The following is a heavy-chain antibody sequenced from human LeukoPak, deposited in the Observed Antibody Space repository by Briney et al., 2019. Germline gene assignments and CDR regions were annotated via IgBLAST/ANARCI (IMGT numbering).Heavy chain of an antibody. CDR1: GYTFTGYY. V-gene: IGHV1-2*02. J-gene: IGHJ4*02. CDR3: ARGVVLRYFDWLLHFDY. CDR2: INPNRGGT. Sequence: ASVKVSCKASGYTFTGYYMHWVRQAPGQGLEWMGWINPNRGGTNYAQKFQGRVTMTRDTSISTAYMELSRLRSDDTAVYYCARGVVLRYFDWLLHFDYWGQGTLVTVSS. D-gene: IGHD3-9*01.